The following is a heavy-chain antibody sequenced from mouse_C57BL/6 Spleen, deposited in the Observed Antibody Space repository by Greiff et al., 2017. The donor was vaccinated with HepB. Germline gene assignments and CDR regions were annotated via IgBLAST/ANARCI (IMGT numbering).Heavy chain of an antibody. CDR1: GYTFTDYY. J-gene: IGHJ3*01. CDR3: ARRLGGCAY. CDR2: INPNNGGT. Sequence: VQLQQSGPELVKPGASVKISCKASGYTFTDYYMNWVKQSHGKSLEWIGDINPNNGGTSYNQKFKGKATLTVDKSSSPAYMELRRLTSEDSAVYYWARRLGGCAYWGQGTLVTVSA. V-gene: IGHV1-26*01. D-gene: IGHD4-1*01.